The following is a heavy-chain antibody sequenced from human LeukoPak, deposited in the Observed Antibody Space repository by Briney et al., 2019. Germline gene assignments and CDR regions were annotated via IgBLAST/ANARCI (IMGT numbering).Heavy chain of an antibody. CDR3: ARTTTVTTSAFDI. J-gene: IGHJ3*02. V-gene: IGHV4-34*01. CDR2: INHSGST. CDR1: GRSFSGYY. D-gene: IGHD4-17*01. Sequence: SETPSLTCAVYGRSFSGYYWSWIRQPPGKGLEWIGEINHSGSTNYNPSLKSRVTISADTPKNQFSLKLSSVTAADTAVYYCARTTTVTTSAFDIWGQGTMVTVSS.